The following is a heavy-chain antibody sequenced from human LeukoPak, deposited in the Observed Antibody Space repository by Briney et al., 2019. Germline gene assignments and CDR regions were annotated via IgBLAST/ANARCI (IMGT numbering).Heavy chain of an antibody. CDR3: ARDIAQGPTYWYFDL. CDR1: GFTFSSYA. D-gene: IGHD6-13*01. J-gene: IGHJ2*01. CDR2: ISYDGSNK. Sequence: TGGSLRLSCAASGFTFSSYAIHWVRQAPGKGLEWVAVISYDGSNKYYADSVKGRFTISRDNSKKTVYLQMNSLRAEDTAVYYCARDIAQGPTYWYFDLWGRGTLVTVSS. V-gene: IGHV3-30*04.